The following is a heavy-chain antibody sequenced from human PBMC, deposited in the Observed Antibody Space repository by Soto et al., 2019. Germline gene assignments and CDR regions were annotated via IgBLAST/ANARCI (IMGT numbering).Heavy chain of an antibody. J-gene: IGHJ4*02. CDR1: GFTVSSNY. Sequence: GGSLRLSCAASGFTVSSNYMSWVRQAPGKGLEWVSVIYSGGSTYYADSVKGRFTISRDNSKNTLYLQMNSLRAEDTAVYYCARGGELWEKYYFDYWGQGTLVTVSS. V-gene: IGHV3-66*01. CDR3: ARGGELWEKYYFDY. CDR2: IYSGGST. D-gene: IGHD1-26*01.